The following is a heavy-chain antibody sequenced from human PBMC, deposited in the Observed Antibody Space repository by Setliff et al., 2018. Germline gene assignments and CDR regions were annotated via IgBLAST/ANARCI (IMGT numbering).Heavy chain of an antibody. D-gene: IGHD3-16*01. CDR1: GFTFSSYA. J-gene: IGHJ6*03. CDR3: AKSANRVQIWFGDYMDV. CDR2: FSYSGGVT. V-gene: IGHV3-23*01. Sequence: GGSLRLSCAASGFTFSSYAMNWVRQAPGKGLEWVSAFSYSGGVTYYADSVKGRFTISRDNSKNTLYLQMNSLKADDTAVYYCAKSANRVQIWFGDYMDVWGKGTTVTVSS.